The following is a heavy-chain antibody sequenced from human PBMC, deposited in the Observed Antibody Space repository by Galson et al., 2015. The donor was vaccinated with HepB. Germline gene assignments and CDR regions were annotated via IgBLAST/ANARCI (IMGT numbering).Heavy chain of an antibody. CDR1: GFTFSAFW. D-gene: IGHD5-12*01. Sequence: SLRLSCATSGFTFSAFWMNWVRQAPGKGLEWVAIIKQDGSEKHYVDFVKGRFTVSRDNAKNSLHLQMNSLTAEDTAVYYCVRSSGYVLDFWGQGTPVTVSS. J-gene: IGHJ4*02. CDR2: IKQDGSEK. V-gene: IGHV3-7*03. CDR3: VRSSGYVLDF.